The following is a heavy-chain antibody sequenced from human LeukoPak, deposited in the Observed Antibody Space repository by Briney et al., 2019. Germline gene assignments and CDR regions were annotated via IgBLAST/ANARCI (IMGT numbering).Heavy chain of an antibody. V-gene: IGHV3-21*01. CDR3: ARGGGDSTGHQGDFDY. CDR1: GFTFNIYT. J-gene: IGHJ4*02. Sequence: GGSLRLSCAASGFTFNIYTINWVRQGPGKGLEWVSSISSTSSDIHYADSVKGRFTIFRDNAKNLLYLQMDSLRAEDTAVYYCARGGGDSTGHQGDFDYWGQGTLVTVSS. CDR2: ISSTSSDI. D-gene: IGHD3-22*01.